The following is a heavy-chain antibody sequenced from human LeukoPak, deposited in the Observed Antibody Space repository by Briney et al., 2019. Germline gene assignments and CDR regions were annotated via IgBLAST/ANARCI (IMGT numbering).Heavy chain of an antibody. J-gene: IGHJ4*02. V-gene: IGHV4-59*08. D-gene: IGHD1-26*01. Sequence: SETLSLTCTVSGGSISSYYWSWIRQPPGKGLEWIGYIYYSGSTKFNPSLKSRVTISIDTSKNQFSLKVNSVTAADTAVYYCARGLAGATTPFDYWGQGTLVTVSS. CDR2: IYYSGST. CDR3: ARGLAGATTPFDY. CDR1: GGSISSYY.